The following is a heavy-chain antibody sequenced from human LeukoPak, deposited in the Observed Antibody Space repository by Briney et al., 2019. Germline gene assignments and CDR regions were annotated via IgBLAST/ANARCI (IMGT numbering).Heavy chain of an antibody. CDR1: GFTSSDSA. J-gene: IGHJ4*02. CDR3: TRLSDTLTDYFFDY. V-gene: IGHV3-73*01. CDR2: IRGKARSYAT. Sequence: HTGGSLRLSCAASGFTSSDSAFHWVRQASGKGLEWVGRIRGKARSYATAYAASVTGRFTISRDDSKNTAYLQMNSLKIEDTAVYHCTRLSDTLTDYFFDYWGQGTLVTVSS. D-gene: IGHD3-9*01.